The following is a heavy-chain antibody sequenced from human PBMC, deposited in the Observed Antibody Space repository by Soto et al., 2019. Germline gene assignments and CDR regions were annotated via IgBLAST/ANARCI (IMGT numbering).Heavy chain of an antibody. CDR2: ISSTSTTI. V-gene: IGHV3-48*01. D-gene: IGHD3-16*01. Sequence: GGSLRLSFAAPGFTFSSYSMNWVPQAPGKGLEWVSYISSTSTTIYYADSVKGRFTISRDNAKNSLYLQMNSPRAEDTAVYYCARDRFLSASEYGMDVWGQGTTVTVSS. J-gene: IGHJ6*02. CDR1: GFTFSSYS. CDR3: ARDRFLSASEYGMDV.